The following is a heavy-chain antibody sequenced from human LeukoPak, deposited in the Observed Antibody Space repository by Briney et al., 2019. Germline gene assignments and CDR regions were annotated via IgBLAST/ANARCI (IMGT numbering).Heavy chain of an antibody. CDR1: GFTFSSYW. J-gene: IGHJ6*03. CDR3: ARARYCSSTSCRGAYCYYYMDV. CDR2: IKQDGSEK. D-gene: IGHD2-2*01. V-gene: IGHV3-7*01. Sequence: PGGSLRLSCAASGFTFSSYWMSWVRQAPGKGLEWVANIKQDGSEKYYVDSVKGRFTISRDNAKNSLYLQMNSLRAEDTAVYYCARARYCSSTSCRGAYCYYYMDVWGKGTTVTVSS.